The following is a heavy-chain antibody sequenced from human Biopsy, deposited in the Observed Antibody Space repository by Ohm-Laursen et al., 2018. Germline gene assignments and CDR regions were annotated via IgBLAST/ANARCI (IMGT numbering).Heavy chain of an antibody. Sequence: GTLSLTCAVSGDSISSYYWSWIRQPPGKGLEWIGYVYYTGSTDYNPSLQSRVTISVDTSKNHFSLRLRSVTPADKAIYYCARDRGYYSDRTVPGYFDLWGRGTLVTVSS. D-gene: IGHD3-22*01. CDR1: GDSISSYY. CDR3: ARDRGYYSDRTVPGYFDL. V-gene: IGHV4-59*01. J-gene: IGHJ2*01. CDR2: VYYTGST.